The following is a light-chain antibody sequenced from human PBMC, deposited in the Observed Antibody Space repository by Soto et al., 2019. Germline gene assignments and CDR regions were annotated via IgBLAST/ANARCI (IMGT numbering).Light chain of an antibody. CDR3: SSYTSSNTPWV. V-gene: IGLV2-14*01. Sequence: QSVLTQPASVSGSPGQSITISCTGTSSDVGGYNYVSWYQHHPGKAPKLMIYEVTNRPSGVSNRFSGSKSGNTASLTISGLQAEDEADYYCSSYTSSNTPWVFGGGTKVTVL. J-gene: IGLJ3*02. CDR1: SSDVGGYNY. CDR2: EVT.